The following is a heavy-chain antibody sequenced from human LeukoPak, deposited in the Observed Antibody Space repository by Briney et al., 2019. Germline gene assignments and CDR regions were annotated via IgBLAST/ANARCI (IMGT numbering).Heavy chain of an antibody. J-gene: IGHJ4*02. CDR1: GYTFTNSY. Sequence: ASVKVSCKASGYTFTNSYMYWVRQAPGQGLEWMGIIYPSGGSTSYAPKFQGRVTMTRDTSTSTVYMELSSLGSEDTALYYCASLSKANYYGSGSSHGGVDYWGQGTLVTVSS. V-gene: IGHV1-46*01. CDR2: IYPSGGST. CDR3: ASLSKANYYGSGSSHGGVDY. D-gene: IGHD3-10*01.